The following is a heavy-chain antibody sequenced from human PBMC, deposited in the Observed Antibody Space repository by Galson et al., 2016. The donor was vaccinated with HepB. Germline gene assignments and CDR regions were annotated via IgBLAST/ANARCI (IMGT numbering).Heavy chain of an antibody. CDR3: ARDRDSSSYFSLDY. Sequence: SETLSLTCTVSGGSISSYYWSWIRQPPGKRLEWIGYIYNSGRTNYNPSLNSRVTISVDTSKNQFYLNLRSVTAADTAVYYCARDRDSSSYFSLDYWGQGTLVTVSS. V-gene: IGHV4-59*01. CDR2: IYNSGRT. D-gene: IGHD3-22*01. CDR1: GGSISSYY. J-gene: IGHJ4*02.